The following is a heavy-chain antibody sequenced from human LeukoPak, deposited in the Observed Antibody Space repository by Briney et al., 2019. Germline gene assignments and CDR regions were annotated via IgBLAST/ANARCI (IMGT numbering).Heavy chain of an antibody. V-gene: IGHV3-66*02. J-gene: IGHJ4*02. CDR1: GFTVSSNY. CDR2: IYSGGGT. CDR3: AKDPRLRQRYSSGWYVMDY. D-gene: IGHD6-19*01. Sequence: PGGSLRLSCAASGFTVSSNYMSWVRQGPGEGVGCVSVIYSGGGTYYANYVKGRFTISTANSKTTLYLQMKSLRSEDTAVYYIAKDPRLRQRYSSGWYVMDYWGQGTLVTVSS.